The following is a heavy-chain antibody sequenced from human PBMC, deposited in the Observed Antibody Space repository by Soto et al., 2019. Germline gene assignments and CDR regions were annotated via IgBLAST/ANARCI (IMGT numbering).Heavy chain of an antibody. D-gene: IGHD4-17*01. V-gene: IGHV4-59*01. Sequence: QVQLHESGPGLVKPSETLSLTCTVSGGSISSYYWSWIRQPPGKGLEWIGYIYYSGSTYYNPSLKSPVSIAVDTFKYQCSLKLSSVAAADTAVYYCARKWDADYGDYVWAFEIWGQGTMVTVSS. CDR2: IYYSGST. CDR1: GGSISSYY. CDR3: ARKWDADYGDYVWAFEI. J-gene: IGHJ3*02.